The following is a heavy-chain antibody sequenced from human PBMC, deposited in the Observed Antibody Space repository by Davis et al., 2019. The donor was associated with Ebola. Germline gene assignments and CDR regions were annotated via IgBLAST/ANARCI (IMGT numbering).Heavy chain of an antibody. J-gene: IGHJ5*02. D-gene: IGHD2-2*01. CDR2: IYPGDSDT. CDR3: ASPGGYCSSTSCYGT. Sequence: GESLKISCKGSGYSFTSYWIGWVRQMPGKGLEWMGIIYPGDSDTRYSPSFQGRVTISADKSISTAYLQWSSLKASDTAMYYCASPGGYCSSTSCYGTWGQGTLVTVSS. CDR1: GYSFTSYW. V-gene: IGHV5-51*01.